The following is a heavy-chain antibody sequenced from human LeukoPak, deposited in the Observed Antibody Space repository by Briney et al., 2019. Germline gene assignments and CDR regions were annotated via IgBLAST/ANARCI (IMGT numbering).Heavy chain of an antibody. Sequence: ASVKVSCKVSGYTLTELSMHWVRQAPGKGLEWMGGFDPEDGETIYTQKFQGRVTMTEDTSTDTAYMELSSLRSEDTAVYYCARGGRYDGTNWFDPWGQGTLVTVSS. J-gene: IGHJ5*02. CDR1: GYTLTELS. CDR2: FDPEDGET. V-gene: IGHV1-24*01. CDR3: ARGGRYDGTNWFDP. D-gene: IGHD1-1*01.